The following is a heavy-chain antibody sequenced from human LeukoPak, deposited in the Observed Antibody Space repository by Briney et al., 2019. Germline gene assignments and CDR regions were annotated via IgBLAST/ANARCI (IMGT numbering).Heavy chain of an antibody. CDR2: TSSSSSYI. Sequence: GGSLRLSCAASGFTFSSYSMNWVRQAPGKGLEWVSSTSSSSSYIYYADSVKGRFTISRDNAKNSLYLQMNSLRAEDTAVYYCARDAAYCSGGSCYFGYWGQGTLVTVSS. D-gene: IGHD2-15*01. V-gene: IGHV3-21*01. CDR3: ARDAAYCSGGSCYFGY. J-gene: IGHJ4*02. CDR1: GFTFSSYS.